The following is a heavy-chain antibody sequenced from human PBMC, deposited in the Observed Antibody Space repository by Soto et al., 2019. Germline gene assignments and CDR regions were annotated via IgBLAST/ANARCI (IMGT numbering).Heavy chain of an antibody. J-gene: IGHJ6*02. CDR2: INHSGTT. Sequence: SETLSLTCGVYRGSFSGFYWSWVRQTPGGGLEWIGEINHSGTTNYNPSFQNRVTISVDKSTNNFSLKMTSVTAADAAVYYCARGRGYVYGSNFYGLDVWGQGTTVTAP. V-gene: IGHV4-34*01. CDR3: ARGRGYVYGSNFYGLDV. CDR1: RGSFSGFY. D-gene: IGHD6-25*01.